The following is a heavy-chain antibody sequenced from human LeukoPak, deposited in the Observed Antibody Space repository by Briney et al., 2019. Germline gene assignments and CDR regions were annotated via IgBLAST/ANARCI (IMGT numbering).Heavy chain of an antibody. V-gene: IGHV3-30*02. Sequence: GGSLRLSCAASGFTFSSYGMHWVRQAPGKGLEWVAFIRYDGSNKYYADSVKGRFTISRDNSKNTLYLQMNSLRAEDTAVYYCAKDPGWELLYYYYYMDVWGKGTTVTISS. J-gene: IGHJ6*03. CDR2: IRYDGSNK. D-gene: IGHD1-26*01. CDR3: AKDPGWELLYYYYYMDV. CDR1: GFTFSSYG.